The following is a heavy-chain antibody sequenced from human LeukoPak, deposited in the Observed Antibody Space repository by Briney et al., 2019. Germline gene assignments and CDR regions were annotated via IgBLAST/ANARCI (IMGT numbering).Heavy chain of an antibody. D-gene: IGHD2-21*01. Sequence: GGSLRLSCAVSGFTFSNYAMTWVRQAPGKGLEWVSTISGSGDNTYYADSVKGRFTISRDNSQNTLYLQMHSLRAEDAAVYYCAKAIVVQIFSLFDYWGQGTLVTVSS. CDR1: GFTFSNYA. J-gene: IGHJ4*02. V-gene: IGHV3-23*01. CDR2: ISGSGDNT. CDR3: AKAIVVQIFSLFDY.